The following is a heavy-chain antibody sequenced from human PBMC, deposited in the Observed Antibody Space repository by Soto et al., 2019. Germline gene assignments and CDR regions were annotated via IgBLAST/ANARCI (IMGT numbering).Heavy chain of an antibody. J-gene: IGHJ4*02. CDR1: GYTFTSYA. CDR3: APQRRDRIAAPTDY. V-gene: IGHV1-3*01. D-gene: IGHD6-6*01. CDR2: INAGNGNT. Sequence: VSCKASGYTFTSYAMHWVRQAPGQRLEWMGWINAGNGNTKYSQKFQGRVTITRDTSASTAYMELRSLRSEDTAVYYGAPQRRDRIAAPTDYWGQGTLVTASS.